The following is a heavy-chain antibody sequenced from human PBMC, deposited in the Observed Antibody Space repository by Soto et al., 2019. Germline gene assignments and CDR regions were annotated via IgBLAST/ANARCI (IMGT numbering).Heavy chain of an antibody. Sequence: GASVKVSCKASGYTFTSYYISWVRQAPGQGLEWMGWISGYNGNTNYAQKLQGRVTMTTDTSTSTAYMELRSLRSDDTAVYYCAREEYSYGYRFFDYWGQGTLVTVSS. CDR2: ISGYNGNT. CDR1: GYTFTSYY. V-gene: IGHV1-18*01. D-gene: IGHD5-18*01. CDR3: AREEYSYGYRFFDY. J-gene: IGHJ4*02.